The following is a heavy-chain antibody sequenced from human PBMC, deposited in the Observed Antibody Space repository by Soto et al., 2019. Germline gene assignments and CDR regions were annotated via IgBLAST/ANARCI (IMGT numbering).Heavy chain of an antibody. CDR1: GFTFSSYA. V-gene: IGHV3-30-3*01. D-gene: IGHD3-10*01. J-gene: IGHJ3*02. Sequence: QVQLVESGGGVVQPGRSLRLSCAASGFTFSSYAMHWVRQAPGKGLEWVAVISYDGSNKYYADSVKGRFTISRDNSKNTLYLQMNSLRAEDTAVYYCVRDRVRWGSDAFDIWGQGTMVTVSS. CDR2: ISYDGSNK. CDR3: VRDRVRWGSDAFDI.